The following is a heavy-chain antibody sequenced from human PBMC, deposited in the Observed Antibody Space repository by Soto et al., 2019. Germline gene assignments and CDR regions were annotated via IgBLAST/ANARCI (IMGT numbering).Heavy chain of an antibody. D-gene: IGHD2-2*01. Sequence: SETLSLTCTVSGGSISSGGYYWSWIRQHPGKGLEWIGYIYYSGSTYYNPSLKSRVTISVDTSKNQFSLKLSSVTAADTAVYYCASSPRGYCSSTSCRELGNYYGMDVWGQGTTVTV. CDR2: IYYSGST. CDR1: GGSISSGGYY. J-gene: IGHJ6*02. CDR3: ASSPRGYCSSTSCRELGNYYGMDV. V-gene: IGHV4-31*03.